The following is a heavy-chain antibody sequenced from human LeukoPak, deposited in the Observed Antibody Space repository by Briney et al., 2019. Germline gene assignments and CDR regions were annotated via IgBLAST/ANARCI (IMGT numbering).Heavy chain of an antibody. J-gene: IGHJ4*02. Sequence: ASVKVSCKVSGYTLTELSMHWVRQAPGKGLEWMGGFDPEDGETIYAQKFQGRVTMTEDTSTDTAYMGLSRLRSEDTAVYYCATGGWHRFDYWGQGTLVTVSS. V-gene: IGHV1-24*01. CDR3: ATGGWHRFDY. D-gene: IGHD2-15*01. CDR2: FDPEDGET. CDR1: GYTLTELS.